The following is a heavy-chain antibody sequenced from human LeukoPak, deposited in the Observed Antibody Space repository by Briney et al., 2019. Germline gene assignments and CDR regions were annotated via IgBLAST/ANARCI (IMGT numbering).Heavy chain of an antibody. CDR1: GFTFSSYS. J-gene: IGHJ4*02. Sequence: GGSLRLSCAASGFTFSSYSMNWVRQAPGKGLEWASYISSSSSTIYYADSVKGRFTISRDNAKNSLYLQMNSLRAEDTAVYYCARGSYYDSSGYLDYWGQGTLVTVSS. CDR3: ARGSYYDSSGYLDY. CDR2: ISSSSSTI. V-gene: IGHV3-48*04. D-gene: IGHD3-22*01.